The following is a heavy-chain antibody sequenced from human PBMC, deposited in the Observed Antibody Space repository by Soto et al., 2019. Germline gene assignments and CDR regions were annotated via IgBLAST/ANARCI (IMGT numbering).Heavy chain of an antibody. V-gene: IGHV3-11*06. D-gene: IGHD5-18*01. CDR3: ARDQPGYSYGYGLGY. Sequence: SLRLSCSASGFTFSDDYLSWIRQAPGKGLEWVSYISSSSRYTNYADSVKGRFTISRDNAKNSLYLQMNSLRAEDTAVYYCARDQPGYSYGYGLGYWGQGT. CDR1: GFTFSDDY. J-gene: IGHJ4*02. CDR2: ISSSSRYT.